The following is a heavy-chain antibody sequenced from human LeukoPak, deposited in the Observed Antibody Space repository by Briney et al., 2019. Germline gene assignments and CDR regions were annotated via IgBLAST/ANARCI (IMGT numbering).Heavy chain of an antibody. CDR2: MNPNNSDI. J-gene: IGHJ4*02. CDR3: VRVPPGTTIYAY. D-gene: IGHD1-14*01. CDR1: GYTFTSYH. Sequence: ASVKVSCKASGYTFTSYHINWVRQATGRGLEWVGWMNPNNSDIGYTQKFQGRVTMTRNTSIGTAYMELSSLRSEDTAIYYCVRVPPGTTIYAYWGQGTLVTASS. V-gene: IGHV1-8*01.